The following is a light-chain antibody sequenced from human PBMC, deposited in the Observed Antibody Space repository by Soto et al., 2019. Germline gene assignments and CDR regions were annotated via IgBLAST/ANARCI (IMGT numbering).Light chain of an antibody. CDR1: QSVSSN. CDR2: GAS. V-gene: IGKV3-15*01. CDR3: QQYNNWPSWT. Sequence: EVVMRQSPATLSLSPGERATLSCRASQSVSSNLAWYQQKPGQAPRLLIYGASTRATGIPARFSGSGSGTEFTLTISSLQSEDFAVYYCQQYNNWPSWTFGQGTKVDIK. J-gene: IGKJ1*01.